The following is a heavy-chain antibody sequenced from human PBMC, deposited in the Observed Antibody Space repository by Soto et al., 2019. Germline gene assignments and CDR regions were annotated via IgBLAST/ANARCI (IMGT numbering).Heavy chain of an antibody. CDR1: GGSFSGYY. CDR3: ARQAAVAGHNWFDP. D-gene: IGHD6-19*01. Sequence: SETLSLTCAVYGGSFSGYYWSWIRQPPGKGLEWIGEINHSGSTNYNPSLKSRVTISVDTSKNQFSLKLSSVTAADTAVYYCARQAAVAGHNWFDPWGQGTLVTVSS. V-gene: IGHV4-34*01. J-gene: IGHJ5*02. CDR2: INHSGST.